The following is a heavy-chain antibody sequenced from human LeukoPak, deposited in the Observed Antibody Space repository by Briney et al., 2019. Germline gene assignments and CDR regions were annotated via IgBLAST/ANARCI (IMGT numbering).Heavy chain of an antibody. CDR3: ARDGSSFDGSGSFDAFDV. D-gene: IGHD3-22*01. CDR1: GGSINTYF. Sequence: SETLFLTCTVSGGSINTYFWSWIRQAPGKGLEWIGFISTSGGTKHNPSLKSRVTISVDTSKNQFSLELTSLTAADTALYFCARDGSSFDGSGSFDAFDVWGRGTMVIVSS. J-gene: IGHJ3*01. V-gene: IGHV4-59*01. CDR2: ISTSGGT.